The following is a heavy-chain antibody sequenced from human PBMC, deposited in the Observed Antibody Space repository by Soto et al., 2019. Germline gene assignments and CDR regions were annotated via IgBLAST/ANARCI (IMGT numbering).Heavy chain of an antibody. CDR2: TSFDESNK. D-gene: IGHD4-17*01. V-gene: IGHV3-30*18. Sequence: GGSLRLSCEASGFTFRSFGMHWVRQAPGKGLEWVAITSFDESNKYYADSVRGRFIISRDNSKNTLYLQMNSLKPEDTAVYYCEKHGVSAALDLWGQGTLVTVSS. J-gene: IGHJ3*01. CDR1: GFTFRSFG. CDR3: EKHGVSAALDL.